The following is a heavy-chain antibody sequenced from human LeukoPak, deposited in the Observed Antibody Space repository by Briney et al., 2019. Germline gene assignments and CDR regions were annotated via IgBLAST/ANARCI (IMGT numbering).Heavy chain of an antibody. J-gene: IGHJ4*02. CDR3: ARDLSSSQDF. Sequence: ASVKVSCKASGGTFSSYAISWVRQAPGQGLEWMGWISAYNGNTNYAQKLQGRVTMTTDTSTSTAYMELRSLRSDDTAVYYCARDLSSSQDFWGQGTLVTVSS. CDR2: ISAYNGNT. CDR1: GGTFSSYA. D-gene: IGHD6-13*01. V-gene: IGHV1-18*01.